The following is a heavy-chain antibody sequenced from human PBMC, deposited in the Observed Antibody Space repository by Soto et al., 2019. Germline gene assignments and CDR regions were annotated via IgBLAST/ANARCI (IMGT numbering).Heavy chain of an antibody. CDR2: IYPSDSDT. D-gene: IGHD2-21*02. CDR3: ARRGNSYWYFDL. J-gene: IGHJ2*01. V-gene: IGHV5-51*01. Sequence: GESLKISCKASGYSFTTYWIGWVRQMPGKGLEWMGIIYPSDSDTRYSPSFQGQVTIAADKSINTAYLQWSSLKASDTAIYYCARRGNSYWYFDLWGRGTLVTVSS. CDR1: GYSFTTYW.